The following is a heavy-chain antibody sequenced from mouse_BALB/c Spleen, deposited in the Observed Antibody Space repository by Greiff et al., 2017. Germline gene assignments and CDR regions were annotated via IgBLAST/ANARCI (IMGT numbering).Heavy chain of an antibody. CDR1: GFAFSSYD. J-gene: IGHJ4*01. CDR2: ISSGGGST. Sequence: EVKLVESGGGLVKPGGSLKLSCAASGFAFSSYDMSWVRQTPEKRLEWVAYISSGGGSTYYPDTVKGRFTISRDNAKNTLYLQMSSLKSEDTAMYYCARQEWYYYAMDYWGQGTSVTVSS. CDR3: ARQEWYYYAMDY. D-gene: IGHD1-3*01. V-gene: IGHV5-12-1*01.